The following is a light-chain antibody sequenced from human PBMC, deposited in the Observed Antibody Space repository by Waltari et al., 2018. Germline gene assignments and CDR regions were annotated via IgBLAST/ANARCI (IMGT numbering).Light chain of an antibody. CDR3: QQRPNWPPWVT. CDR2: DTS. CDR1: QSVSSY. V-gene: IGKV3-11*01. Sequence: EIVLTQSPATLSLSPGERATLSCRASQSVSSYLAWYQQKPGQAPRLLIYDTSIRAAGIPARFSGSGTGTDFTLTISSLEPEDFAVYYCQQRPNWPPWVTFGQGTKVEIK. J-gene: IGKJ2*01.